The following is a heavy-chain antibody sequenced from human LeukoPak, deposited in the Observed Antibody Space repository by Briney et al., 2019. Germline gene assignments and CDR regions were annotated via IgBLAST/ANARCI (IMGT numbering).Heavy chain of an antibody. V-gene: IGHV1-24*01. CDR2: FDPEDGET. CDR1: GYTFTSYY. D-gene: IGHD6-13*01. CDR3: ATVSGTIDY. J-gene: IGHJ4*02. Sequence: ASVKVSCKASGYTFTSYYMHWVRQAPGKGLEWMGGFDPEDGETIYAQKFQGRVTMTEDTSTDTAYMELSSLRSEDTAVYYCATVSGTIDYWGQGTLVTVSS.